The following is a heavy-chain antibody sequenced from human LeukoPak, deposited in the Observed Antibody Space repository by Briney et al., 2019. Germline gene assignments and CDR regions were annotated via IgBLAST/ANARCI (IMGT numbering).Heavy chain of an antibody. CDR2: ISHSGSTT. V-gene: IGHV3-48*03. D-gene: IGHD2-15*01. CDR3: VRVRIASRYFDY. Sequence: GGSLRLSCAASGFTFSRYEMTWARQPPGKGLQWLSYISHSGSTTYYADSVKGRFTISRDDAENSLYLQMNSLRAEDSAVYYCVRVRIASRYFDYWGQGTLVTVSS. CDR1: GFTFSRYE. J-gene: IGHJ4*02.